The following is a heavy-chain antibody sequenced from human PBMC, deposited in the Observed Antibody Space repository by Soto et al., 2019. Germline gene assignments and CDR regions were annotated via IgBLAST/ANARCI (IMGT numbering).Heavy chain of an antibody. CDR3: ARASDPSGPPFY. CDR2: IWYDGSNK. CDR1: GFTFSNYG. D-gene: IGHD6-19*01. J-gene: IGHJ4*02. Sequence: RLSCAASGFTFSNYGMHWVRQAPGKGLEWVAVIWYDGSNKYYADSVKGRFTISRDNSKNTLYLQMNSLRAEDTAVYYCARASDPSGPPFYWGQGTLVTVSS. V-gene: IGHV3-33*01.